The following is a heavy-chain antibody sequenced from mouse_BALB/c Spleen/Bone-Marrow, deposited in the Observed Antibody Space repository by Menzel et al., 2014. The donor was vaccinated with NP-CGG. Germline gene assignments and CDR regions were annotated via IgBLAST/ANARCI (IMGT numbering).Heavy chain of an antibody. Sequence: EVQRVESGGGLVKPGGSLKLSCAASGFAFSSYDMSWVRQTPEKRLEWVAYISSGSGSTYYADTVKGRFTISRDNAKNTLFLQMRSLKSEDTAMYYCARQILRGFGYWGQGTPVTVSA. V-gene: IGHV5-12-1*01. D-gene: IGHD1-1*01. CDR3: ARQILRGFGY. J-gene: IGHJ3*02. CDR2: ISSGSGST. CDR1: GFAFSSYD.